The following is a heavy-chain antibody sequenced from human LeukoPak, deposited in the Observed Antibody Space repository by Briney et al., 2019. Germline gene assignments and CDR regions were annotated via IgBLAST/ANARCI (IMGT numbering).Heavy chain of an antibody. Sequence: ASVKVSCKASGYTFTSYDINWVRQATGQGLGWMGWMNPNSGNTGYAQKFQGRVTMTRNTSISTAYMELSSLRSEDTAVYYCARVGTRGPWFDPWGQGTLVTVSS. CDR1: GYTFTSYD. J-gene: IGHJ5*02. V-gene: IGHV1-8*01. D-gene: IGHD7-27*01. CDR3: ARVGTRGPWFDP. CDR2: MNPNSGNT.